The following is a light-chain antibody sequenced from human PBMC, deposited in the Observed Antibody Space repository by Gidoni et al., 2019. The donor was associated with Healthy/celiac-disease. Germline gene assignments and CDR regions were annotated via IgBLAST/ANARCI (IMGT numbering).Light chain of an antibody. CDR2: LGS. CDR3: MQALQTPPYS. J-gene: IGKJ2*03. CDR1: QSLLHSNGYNY. Sequence: DIVMTQSPLSLPVTPGEPASIPCRSSQSLLHSNGYNYLDWYLQKPGQSPQLLIYLGSNRASGVPDRFSGSGSSTDFTLKISRVEAEDVGVYYCMQALQTPPYSFGQRTKLEIK. V-gene: IGKV2-28*01.